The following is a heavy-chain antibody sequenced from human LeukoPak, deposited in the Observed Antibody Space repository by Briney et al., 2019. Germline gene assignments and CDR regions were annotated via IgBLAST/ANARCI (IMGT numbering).Heavy chain of an antibody. D-gene: IGHD5-12*01. CDR1: GGSFSGYY. CDR2: INHSGST. CDR3: ARGRYSGYDPGFDY. Sequence: SETLSLTCAVYGGSFSGYYWSWIRQPPGKGLEWIGEINHSGSTNYNPSLESRVTISVDTSKNQFSLKLSSVTAADTAVYYCARGRYSGYDPGFDYWGQGTLVTVSS. J-gene: IGHJ4*02. V-gene: IGHV4-34*01.